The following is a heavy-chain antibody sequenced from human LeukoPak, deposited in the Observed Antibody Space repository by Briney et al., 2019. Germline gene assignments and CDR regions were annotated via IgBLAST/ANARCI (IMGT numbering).Heavy chain of an antibody. D-gene: IGHD3-22*01. Sequence: SETLSLTCTVSGGSISSYYWSWIRQPPGKGLEWIGYIYYSGSTNYNPSLKSRVTISVDTSKNQFSMKLSSVTAAVTAVYYSARSYYYDSSGYSFDYWGQGTLVTVSS. CDR2: IYYSGST. CDR3: ARSYYYDSSGYSFDY. V-gene: IGHV4-59*01. CDR1: GGSISSYY. J-gene: IGHJ4*02.